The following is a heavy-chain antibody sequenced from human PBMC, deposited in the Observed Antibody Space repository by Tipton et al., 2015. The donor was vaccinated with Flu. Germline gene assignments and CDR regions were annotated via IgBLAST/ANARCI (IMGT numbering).Heavy chain of an antibody. CDR1: GFVVSTNF. Sequence: LRLSCAASGFVVSTNFLTWVRQAPGKGLEWVSVTYSSGKTDYADSVKGRFTISRDNSKNTLYLQMNSLRPEDTAIYYCASGSYLDYYYGMDVWGQGTTVTVSS. CDR2: TYSSGKT. J-gene: IGHJ6*02. D-gene: IGHD1-26*01. V-gene: IGHV3-66*02. CDR3: ASGSYLDYYYGMDV.